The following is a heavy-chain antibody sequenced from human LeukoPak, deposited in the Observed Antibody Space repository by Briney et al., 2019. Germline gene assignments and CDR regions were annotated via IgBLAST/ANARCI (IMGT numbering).Heavy chain of an antibody. V-gene: IGHV4-39*07. D-gene: IGHD5-18*01. Sequence: PSETLSLTCTVSGGSISSSSYYWGWIRQPPGKGLEWIGSIYYSGSTYYNPSLKSRVTISVDTSKNQFSLKLSSVTAADTAVYYCAREGIQLWLLDYWGQGTLVTVSS. CDR2: IYYSGST. CDR1: GGSISSSSYY. J-gene: IGHJ4*02. CDR3: AREGIQLWLLDY.